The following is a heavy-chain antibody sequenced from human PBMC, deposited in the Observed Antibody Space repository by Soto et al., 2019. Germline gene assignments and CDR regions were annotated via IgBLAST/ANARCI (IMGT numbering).Heavy chain of an antibody. D-gene: IGHD4-17*01. CDR3: ARVHGVLDY. Sequence: QVQLVESGGGVVQPGRSLRLSCAASGFTFSSYAMHWVRQAPGKGLEWVAVISYDGSNKYYADSVKGRFTISRDNSTNTLYLQMNSLRAEDTAVYYWARVHGVLDYWGQGTLVTVSS. J-gene: IGHJ4*02. CDR1: GFTFSSYA. CDR2: ISYDGSNK. V-gene: IGHV3-30-3*01.